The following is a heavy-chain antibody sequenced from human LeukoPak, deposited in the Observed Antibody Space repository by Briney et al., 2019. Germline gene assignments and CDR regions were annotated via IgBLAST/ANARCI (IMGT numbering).Heavy chain of an antibody. J-gene: IGHJ4*02. Sequence: GGSLRLSCAASGFTFSNYEMNWVRQAPGRGLEWISYISSGGSSIYYADSVKGRFTISRDNAKNSLYLQMYSLRAEDAAVYYCARDFRGYDSRLHDYWGQGTLVTVSS. CDR1: GFTFSNYE. D-gene: IGHD3-22*01. CDR3: ARDFRGYDSRLHDY. CDR2: ISSGGSSI. V-gene: IGHV3-48*03.